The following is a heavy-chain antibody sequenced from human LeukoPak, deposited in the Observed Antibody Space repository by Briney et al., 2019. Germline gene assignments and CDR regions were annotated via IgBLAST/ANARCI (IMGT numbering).Heavy chain of an antibody. D-gene: IGHD5-24*01. CDR2: IWYNGNNK. CDR3: AREEGIDGTSGINS. V-gene: IGHV3-33*01. CDR1: GFTFSIYG. Sequence: PGGSLRLSCAASGFTFSIYGFHWVRQAPGKGLEWVSNIWYNGNNKYYADSVKGRFTISRDNSKNTVFLEMNSLRAEDTAVYYRAREEGIDGTSGINSWGQGTLVSVSS. J-gene: IGHJ4*02.